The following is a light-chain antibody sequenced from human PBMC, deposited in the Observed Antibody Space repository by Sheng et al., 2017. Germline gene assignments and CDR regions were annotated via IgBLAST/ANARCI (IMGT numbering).Light chain of an antibody. V-gene: IGKV1-8*01. CDR2: AAS. CDR1: QGISSY. CDR3: QQYYSYPLT. Sequence: QSPDTLSLSPGERATLSCRASQGISSYLAWYQQKPGKAPKLLIYAASTLQSGVPSRFSGSGSGTDFTLTISCLQSEDFATYFCQQYYSYPLTFGGGTKVEIK. J-gene: IGKJ4*01.